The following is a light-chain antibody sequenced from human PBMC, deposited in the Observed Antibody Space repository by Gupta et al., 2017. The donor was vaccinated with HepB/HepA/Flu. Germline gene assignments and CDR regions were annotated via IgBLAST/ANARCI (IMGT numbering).Light chain of an antibody. V-gene: IGKV3-15*01. CDR3: QQYKTWPYT. Sequence: EIVMTQSPATLSVSPGERVSLSCRASERVSSNLAWFQQKPGQAPRLLVFGASARATGIPGRFSGSGSGTGFTLTISSLQSEDFAVYFCQQYKTWPYTFGQGTKLEI. CDR2: GAS. CDR1: ERVSSN. J-gene: IGKJ2*01.